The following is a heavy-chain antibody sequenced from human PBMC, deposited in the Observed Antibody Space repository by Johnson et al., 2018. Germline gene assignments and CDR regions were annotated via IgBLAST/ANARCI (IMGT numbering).Heavy chain of an antibody. Sequence: VQLVQSGGGLVQPGRSLRLSCTASGFTFGDYAMSWFRQAPGKGLEWVGFIRSKAYGGTTEYAASVKGRFTISRDDSKTIAYLQMRSLKTEDTAVYYCCRVAPFPDNYDSSGYQDYWGQGTLVTVSS. V-gene: IGHV3-49*03. D-gene: IGHD3-22*01. J-gene: IGHJ4*02. CDR3: CRVAPFPDNYDSSGYQDY. CDR1: GFTFGDYA. CDR2: IRSKAYGGTT.